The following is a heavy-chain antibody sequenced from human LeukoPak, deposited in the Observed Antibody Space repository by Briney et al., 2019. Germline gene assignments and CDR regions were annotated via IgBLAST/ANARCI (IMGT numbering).Heavy chain of an antibody. CDR2: ISSSSSYI. J-gene: IGHJ3*02. CDR1: GFTFSSYS. V-gene: IGHV3-21*01. D-gene: IGHD1-14*01. CDR3: ARTGLPSDAFDI. Sequence: GGSLRLSCAASGFTFSSYSMNWVRQAPGKGLEWVSSISSSSSYIYYADSVKGRFTISRDNAKNSLYLQMNSLRAEDTAVYYCARTGLPSDAFDIWGQGTIVTVSS.